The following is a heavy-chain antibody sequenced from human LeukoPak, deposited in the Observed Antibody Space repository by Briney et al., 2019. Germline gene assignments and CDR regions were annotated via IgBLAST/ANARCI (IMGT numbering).Heavy chain of an antibody. CDR1: GYTFTGYY. D-gene: IGHD3-22*01. CDR3: ASGIYDSSGFFPPASAFDI. CDR2: INPNSGGT. Sequence: GASVKVSCKASGYTFTGYYMHWVRQAPGQGLEWMGWINPNSGGTNYAQKFQGRVTMTRDTSISTAYMELSRLRSDDTAVYYCASGIYDSSGFFPPASAFDIWGQGTMVTVSS. V-gene: IGHV1-2*02. J-gene: IGHJ3*02.